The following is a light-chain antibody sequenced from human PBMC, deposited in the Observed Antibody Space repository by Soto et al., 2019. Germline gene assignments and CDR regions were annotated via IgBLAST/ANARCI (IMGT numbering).Light chain of an antibody. CDR1: QSVSSN. CDR2: GAS. J-gene: IGKJ2*01. V-gene: IGKV3-15*01. Sequence: EIVMTQSPATLSVSPGERATLSCRASQSVSSNLAWYQQKPGQAPRLLIYGASTRATGIPARFSGSGSGTHFTLTISSLPSEDFAVYYCHQYHNCPPYTFGQATKLEIK. CDR3: HQYHNCPPYT.